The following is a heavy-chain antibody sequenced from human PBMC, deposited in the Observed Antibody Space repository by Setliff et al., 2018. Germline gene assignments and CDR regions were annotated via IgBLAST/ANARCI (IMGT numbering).Heavy chain of an antibody. CDR3: ARGSGRGYSYGLFDY. CDR1: GYMFKSYG. D-gene: IGHD5-18*01. Sequence: GASVKVSCKASGYMFKSYGITWMRQAPGQGPEWMGWISPYNDNTNSAEKFQDRITITTDTSTSTSYMELRSLRSDDTAVYFCARGSGRGYSYGLFDYWGQGSLVTVSS. CDR2: ISPYNDNT. J-gene: IGHJ4*02. V-gene: IGHV1-18*01.